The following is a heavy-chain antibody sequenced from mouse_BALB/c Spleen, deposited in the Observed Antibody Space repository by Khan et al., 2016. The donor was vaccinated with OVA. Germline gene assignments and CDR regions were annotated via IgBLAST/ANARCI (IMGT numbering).Heavy chain of an antibody. V-gene: IGHV3-8*02. CDR3: ARYNGFYYFDY. CDR1: GDYITSGY. Sequence: VQLKESGPSLVKPSQTLSFTCSVTGDYITSGYWNWIRKFPGNKLEYMGYINYSGSTYYNPSLKSRISITRDTSKNQYYLQLNSVTTEDTATYYCARYNGFYYFDYWGQGTTLTVSS. D-gene: IGHD1-2*01. J-gene: IGHJ2*01. CDR2: INYSGST.